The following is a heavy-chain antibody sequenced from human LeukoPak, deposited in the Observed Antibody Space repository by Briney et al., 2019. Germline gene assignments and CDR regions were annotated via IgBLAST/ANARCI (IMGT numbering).Heavy chain of an antibody. CDR1: GFTFGSNA. CDR2: IGGSGDKT. D-gene: IGHD6-19*01. J-gene: IGHJ4*02. V-gene: IGHV3-23*01. CDR3: ARRGDASSGWGDHDY. Sequence: GGSLRLSCAASGFTFGSNAMSWVRQAPGKGLEWVSTIGGSGDKTFYADSVKGRFTISRDNSKNTLHLQMSSLRGEDTALYYCARRGDASSGWGDHDYWGQGALVTVSS.